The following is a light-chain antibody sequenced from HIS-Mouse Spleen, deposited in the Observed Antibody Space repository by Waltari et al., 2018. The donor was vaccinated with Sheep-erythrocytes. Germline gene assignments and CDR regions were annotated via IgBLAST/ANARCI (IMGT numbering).Light chain of an antibody. CDR2: EGS. V-gene: IGLV2-23*01. Sequence: QSALTQPASVSGSPGQSITISCTGTSSDVGSYNLVSWYQQPPGKAPKLMIYEGSKRPSGVSNCFSGSKSGNTASLTISGLQAEDEADYYCCSYAGSSTVVFGGGTKLTVL. CDR3: CSYAGSSTVV. CDR1: SSDVGSYNL. J-gene: IGLJ2*01.